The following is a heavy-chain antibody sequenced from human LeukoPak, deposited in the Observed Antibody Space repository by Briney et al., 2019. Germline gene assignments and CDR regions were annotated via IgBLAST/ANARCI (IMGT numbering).Heavy chain of an antibody. CDR3: ARGNQYSRSWYGY. CDR1: GGSISSYY. Sequence: PSETLSLTCTLSGGSISSYYWSWIGQPPGKGREWFGEINHSGSTNYNPSLKSRVTISVATSKNQFSPKLRSVTAADTAVYYCARGNQYSRSWYGYWGQGTLATVSS. CDR2: INHSGST. D-gene: IGHD6-13*01. V-gene: IGHV4-34*01. J-gene: IGHJ4*02.